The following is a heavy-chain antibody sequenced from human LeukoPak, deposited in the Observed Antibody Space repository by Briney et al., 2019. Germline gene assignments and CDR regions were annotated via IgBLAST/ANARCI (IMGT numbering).Heavy chain of an antibody. Sequence: PGRSLRLSCAASGFTFDDYAMHWVRQAPGKGLERVSGISWNSGSIGYAVSVKGRFTISRDNAKNSLYLQMNSLRAEDTALYYCAKGFSSSTSSGMVAWGQGTTVTVSS. CDR3: AKGFSSSTSSGMVA. CDR1: GFTFDDYA. J-gene: IGHJ6*02. D-gene: IGHD2-2*01. V-gene: IGHV3-9*01. CDR2: ISWNSGSI.